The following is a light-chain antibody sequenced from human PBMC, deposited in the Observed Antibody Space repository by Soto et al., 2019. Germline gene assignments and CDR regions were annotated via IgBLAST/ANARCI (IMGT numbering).Light chain of an antibody. CDR1: SNDVGGYNY. J-gene: IGLJ1*01. Sequence: QSVLTQPASVSGSPGQSITISCTGTSNDVGGYNYVSWYKQHPGKAPKFMIYDVSNRHSGVSNLFSGSKSGNAASLTISGLQAEDEADYYGISYTSRSTLYVVGTGTKLTVL. V-gene: IGLV2-14*01. CDR3: ISYTSRSTLYV. CDR2: DVS.